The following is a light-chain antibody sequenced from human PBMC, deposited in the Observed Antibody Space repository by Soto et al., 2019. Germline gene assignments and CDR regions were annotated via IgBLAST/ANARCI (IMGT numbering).Light chain of an antibody. CDR3: QQYNSYSWT. Sequence: DIQMTQSPSTLSASVGDRVTITCRASQSISSWLAWYQQKPEKVPKLLIYDASSLEGGVPSRFSGSGSGTEFTLTISSLQPDDFATYYCQQYNSYSWTFGQGTKVDIK. J-gene: IGKJ1*01. CDR1: QSISSW. CDR2: DAS. V-gene: IGKV1-5*01.